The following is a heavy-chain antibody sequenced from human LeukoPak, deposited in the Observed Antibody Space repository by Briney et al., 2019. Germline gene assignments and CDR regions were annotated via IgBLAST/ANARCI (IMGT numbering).Heavy chain of an antibody. CDR1: GFTFSSYG. CDR2: ISGSGGST. CDR3: GKDMSPGGLDN. Sequence: PGGTLRLSCAASGFTFSSYGMSWVRQAPGKGLEWVSAISGSGGSTYYADSVKGRFTISRDNAKNSLYLQMNSLRAEDTALYYCGKDMSPGGLDNWGQGTLVTVSS. D-gene: IGHD3-10*01. V-gene: IGHV3-23*01. J-gene: IGHJ4*02.